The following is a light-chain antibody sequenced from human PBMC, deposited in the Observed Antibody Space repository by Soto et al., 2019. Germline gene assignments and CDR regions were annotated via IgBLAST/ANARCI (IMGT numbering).Light chain of an antibody. J-gene: IGLJ2*01. CDR2: EVS. V-gene: IGLV2-8*01. CDR1: SSDVGGYNY. CDR3: ASYTGSDTLV. Sequence: QSALTQPPSASGSPGQSVTISCTGTSSDVGGYNYVSWYQQHPGKAPKLMIYEVSKRPSGVPDRLSGSKSGNTASLTVSGLQVDDEDDYYCASYTGSDTLVFGGGTKLTVL.